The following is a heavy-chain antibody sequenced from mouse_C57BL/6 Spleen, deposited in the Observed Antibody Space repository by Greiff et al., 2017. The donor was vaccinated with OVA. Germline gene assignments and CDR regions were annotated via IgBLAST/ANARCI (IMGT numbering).Heavy chain of an antibody. Sequence: LVESGAELARPGASVKLSCKASGYTFTSYGISWVKQRTGQGLEWIGEIYPRSGNTYYNEKFKGKATLTADKSSSTAYMELRSLTSEDSAVYFCGVVTAQAPFAYWGQGTLVTVSA. V-gene: IGHV1-81*01. J-gene: IGHJ3*01. D-gene: IGHD3-2*02. CDR2: IYPRSGNT. CDR3: GVVTAQAPFAY. CDR1: GYTFTSYG.